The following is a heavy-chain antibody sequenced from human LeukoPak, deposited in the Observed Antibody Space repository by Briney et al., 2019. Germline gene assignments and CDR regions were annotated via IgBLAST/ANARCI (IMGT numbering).Heavy chain of an antibody. CDR1: GITFSSYS. CDR3: ATVGEEYGDLYYFDN. Sequence: GGSLRLSCVASGITFSSYSMNWVRQAPGKGLEWVSYISSFSGTINYADSVKGRFTISRDNAKNSLYLQMNSLRAEDTAVYYCATVGEEYGDLYYFDNWGQGTLVIVST. CDR2: ISSFSGTI. V-gene: IGHV3-48*01. D-gene: IGHD4-17*01. J-gene: IGHJ4*02.